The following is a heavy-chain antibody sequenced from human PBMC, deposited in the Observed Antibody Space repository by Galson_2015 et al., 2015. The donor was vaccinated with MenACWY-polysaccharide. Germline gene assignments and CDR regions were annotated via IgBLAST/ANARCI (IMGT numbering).Heavy chain of an antibody. CDR3: ARVGGYPLGAVDI. CDR2: IYYSGST. Sequence: TLSLTCTVSGASIGSGDDYYWTWIRQRPGKGLEWIGYIYYSGSTYYNPSLKSRVIISQDTSKNQFSLNLSSETAADTAVYYCARVGGYPLGAVDIWGQGTVVTVSS. D-gene: IGHD3-16*02. V-gene: IGHV4-31*03. J-gene: IGHJ3*02. CDR1: GASIGSGDDYY.